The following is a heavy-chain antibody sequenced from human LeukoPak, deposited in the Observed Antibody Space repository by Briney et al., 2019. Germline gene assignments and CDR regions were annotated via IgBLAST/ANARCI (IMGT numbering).Heavy chain of an antibody. D-gene: IGHD2-21*01. CDR3: ARLCSIRWCLHDWFDP. J-gene: IGHJ5*02. CDR1: GGTFSSYA. Sequence: GASVKVSCKASGGTFSSYAISWVRQAPGQGLEWMGGIIPIFGTANYAQKFQGRVTITADESTSTAYMELSSLRSDDTAVYYCARLCSIRWCLHDWFDPWGQGTLVTVSS. CDR2: IIPIFGTA. V-gene: IGHV1-69*13.